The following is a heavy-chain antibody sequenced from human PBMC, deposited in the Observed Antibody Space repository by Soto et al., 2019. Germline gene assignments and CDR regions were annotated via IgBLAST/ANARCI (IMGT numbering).Heavy chain of an antibody. D-gene: IGHD2-15*01. V-gene: IGHV3-11*01. CDR2: ISSSGSTI. Sequence: QVQLVESGGGLVKPGGSLRLSCAASGFTFSDYYMSWIRQAPGKGLEWVSYISSSGSTIYYADSVKGRFTISRDNAKNSLYLQMNSLRAEDTAVYYCAREEMCSGGSCYGWVYYYYYMDVWGKGTTVTVSS. CDR3: AREEMCSGGSCYGWVYYYYYMDV. J-gene: IGHJ6*03. CDR1: GFTFSDYY.